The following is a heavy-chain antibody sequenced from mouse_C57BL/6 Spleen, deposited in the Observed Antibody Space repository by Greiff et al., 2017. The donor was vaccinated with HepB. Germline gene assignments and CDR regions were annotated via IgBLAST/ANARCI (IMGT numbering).Heavy chain of an antibody. J-gene: IGHJ2*01. Sequence: VQLQQSGPELVKPGASVKISCKASGYTFTDYYMNWVKQSHGKSLEWIGDINPNNGGTSYNQKFKGKATLTVDKSSSTAYMELRSLTSEDSAVYYCARGTTVDDYWGQGTTLTVSS. CDR3: ARGTTVDDY. CDR2: INPNNGGT. CDR1: GYTFTDYY. V-gene: IGHV1-26*01. D-gene: IGHD1-1*01.